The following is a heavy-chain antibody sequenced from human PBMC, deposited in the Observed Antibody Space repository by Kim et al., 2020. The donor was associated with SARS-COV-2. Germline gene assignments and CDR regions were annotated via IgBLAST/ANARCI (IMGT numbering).Heavy chain of an antibody. D-gene: IGHD3-16*02. CDR3: GRELGLRDLSCPDY. V-gene: IGHV1-46*01. CDR1: GYTFTSYY. J-gene: IGHJ4*02. Sequence: ASVKVSCKPSGYTFTSYYMHWVRQAPEQGLEWLGVINCHTGSTDYAQKFQGRVTLTSVTSTSTVYMELSSLRFEDTAVYYCGRELGLRDLSCPDYWGQGTLVTVSS. CDR2: INCHTGST.